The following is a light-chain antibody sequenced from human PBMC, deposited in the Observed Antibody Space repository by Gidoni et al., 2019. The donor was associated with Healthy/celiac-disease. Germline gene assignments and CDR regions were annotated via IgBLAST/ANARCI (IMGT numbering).Light chain of an antibody. CDR2: EVS. CDR1: SSDVGGYNY. Sequence: QYALTQPTYASGSPGQSVTISCTGTSSDVGGYNYVSWYQQHPGKAPQLLIYEVSKRPSGVPDCFSGSKSGTTASLTVSGLQAEYEADYYFSSYAVIHNFEVFGVVTQLTVL. J-gene: IGLJ2*01. V-gene: IGLV2-8*01. CDR3: SSYAVIHNFEV.